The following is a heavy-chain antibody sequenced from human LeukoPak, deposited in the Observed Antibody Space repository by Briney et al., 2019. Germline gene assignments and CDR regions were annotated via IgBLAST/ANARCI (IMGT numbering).Heavy chain of an antibody. V-gene: IGHV4-59*01. Sequence: PSETLSLTCTVSGGSFSSYYWSWIRQPPGKGLEWIGYIYYSGSTNYNPSLKSRVTISEDTSKNQFSLKLSSVTAADTAVYYCARACGVPAATHFDFWGQGTLVTVSS. D-gene: IGHD2-2*01. J-gene: IGHJ4*02. CDR2: IYYSGST. CDR3: ARACGVPAATHFDF. CDR1: GGSFSSYY.